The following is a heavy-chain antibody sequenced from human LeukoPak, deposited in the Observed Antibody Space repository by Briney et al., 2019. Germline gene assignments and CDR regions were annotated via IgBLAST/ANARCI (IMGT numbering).Heavy chain of an antibody. D-gene: IGHD3-3*01. CDR3: ASGDIYYGFWSGHHY. CDR1: GFTFSSYA. V-gene: IGHV3-64*01. J-gene: IGHJ4*02. Sequence: GGSLRLSCAASGFTFSSYAMHWVRQAPGKGLEYVSAISSNGGSTYYANSVKGRFTISRDNSKNKLYLQMGSLRAEDMAVYYFASGDIYYGFWSGHHYWGQGTLVTVSS. CDR2: ISSNGGST.